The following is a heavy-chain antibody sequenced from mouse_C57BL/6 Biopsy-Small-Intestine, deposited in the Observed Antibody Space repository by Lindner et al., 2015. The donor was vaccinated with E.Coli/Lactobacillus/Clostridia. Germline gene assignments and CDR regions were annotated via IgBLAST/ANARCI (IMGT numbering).Heavy chain of an antibody. CDR3: AAGDFGDYEVEWYFGL. V-gene: IGHV1S18*01. CDR2: IVVGSGNT. Sequence: SVKVSCKASGFMFSSSAMQWFRQARGQRLEWIGWIVVGSGNTNYAQKFQERVTISKDMSTSTAYMDLNSLRSDDTAVYYCAAGDFGDYEVEWYFGLWGRGTLVTVSS. J-gene: IGHJ1*01. D-gene: IGHD2-13*01. CDR1: GFMFSSSA.